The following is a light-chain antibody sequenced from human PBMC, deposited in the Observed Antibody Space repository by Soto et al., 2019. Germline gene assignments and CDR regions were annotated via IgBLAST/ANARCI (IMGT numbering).Light chain of an antibody. J-gene: IGKJ2*01. CDR2: DAV. CDR1: ESISAY. V-gene: IGKV3-11*01. CDR3: QQRSSGYS. Sequence: IVLTQSPATLSLSPGERATLSCWASESISAYLPWYQQKGGQAPRVLVYDAVYRAKGLPARFSGSGFGTNFTLTITSLEPEDSAVYYCQQRSSGYSFGPGTKLEIK.